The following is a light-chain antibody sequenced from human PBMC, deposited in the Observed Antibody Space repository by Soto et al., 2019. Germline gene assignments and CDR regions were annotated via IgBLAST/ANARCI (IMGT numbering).Light chain of an antibody. CDR2: ATS. J-gene: IGKJ1*01. CDR1: QSISIL. V-gene: IGKV1-5*03. CDR3: QHYNDFSWT. Sequence: DIHLTQSPSTLSASVGDRVTITCRASQSISILLAWYQQKPGKAPNLLIYATSTLETGVPSRFSGSGSGTEFTLTISSLQPDDSATYFWQHYNDFSWTFGQGTKVEIK.